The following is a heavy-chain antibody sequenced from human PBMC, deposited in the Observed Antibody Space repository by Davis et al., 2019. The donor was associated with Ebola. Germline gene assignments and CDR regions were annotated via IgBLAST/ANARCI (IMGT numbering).Heavy chain of an antibody. Sequence: AASVKVSCKASGYPFTSSGVTWVRQAPGQGLQWMGWISPHNGNTNYAQKFQGRVTMTTDTSTSTAYMELRSLRSDDTAIYFRARDSFCTYGVCNDRDFDYWGQGTLVTVSS. CDR2: ISPHNGNT. V-gene: IGHV1-18*04. J-gene: IGHJ4*02. CDR1: GYPFTSSG. CDR3: ARDSFCTYGVCNDRDFDY. D-gene: IGHD2-8*01.